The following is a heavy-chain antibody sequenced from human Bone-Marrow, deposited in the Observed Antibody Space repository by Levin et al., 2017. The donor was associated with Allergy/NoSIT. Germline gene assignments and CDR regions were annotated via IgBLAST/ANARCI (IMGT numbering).Heavy chain of an antibody. CDR3: ARDLAYCGGDCYSDVFDI. Sequence: ASVKVSCKASGYTFTSYGISWVRQAPGQGLEWMGWVSAYNGNTNYAQKLQGRVTMTTDTSTTTAYMELRSLRSDDTAVYYCARDLAYCGGDCYSDVFDIWGQGTMVTVSS. D-gene: IGHD2-21*02. V-gene: IGHV1-18*01. CDR1: GYTFTSYG. J-gene: IGHJ3*02. CDR2: VSAYNGNT.